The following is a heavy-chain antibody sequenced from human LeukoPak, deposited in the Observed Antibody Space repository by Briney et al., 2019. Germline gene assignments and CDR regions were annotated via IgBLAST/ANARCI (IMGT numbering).Heavy chain of an antibody. J-gene: IGHJ5*02. CDR1: GYTFTNNY. Sequence: ASVKVSCKASGYTFTNNYLHWVRQAPGQGLEWMGMIYPRDGSTSYAQNFQGRVTMTTDTSTSTAYMELRSLRSDDTAVYYCARGTYYDFWSGYPIYWFDPWGQGTLVTVSS. CDR2: IYPRDGST. D-gene: IGHD3-3*01. CDR3: ARGTYYDFWSGYPIYWFDP. V-gene: IGHV1-46*01.